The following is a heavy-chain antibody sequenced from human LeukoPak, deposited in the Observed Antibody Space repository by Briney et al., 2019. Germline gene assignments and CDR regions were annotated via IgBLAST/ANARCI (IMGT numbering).Heavy chain of an antibody. D-gene: IGHD3-22*01. J-gene: IGHJ3*02. CDR2: VTGYSDYT. Sequence: GGSPRLSCAASGFTFTSYAMSWVRQAPGKGLGWGSAVTGYSDYTYYADSVKGRFTISRDNSKNTLDLQMNSLRADDTAVYYCAKGLNDYYDSSGYYYDDAFDIWGQGTMVTVSS. CDR3: AKGLNDYYDSSGYYYDDAFDI. CDR1: GFTFTSYA. V-gene: IGHV3-23*01.